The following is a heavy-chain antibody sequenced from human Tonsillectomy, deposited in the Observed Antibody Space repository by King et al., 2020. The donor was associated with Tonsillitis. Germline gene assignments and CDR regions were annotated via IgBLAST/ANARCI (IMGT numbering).Heavy chain of an antibody. J-gene: IGHJ6*02. CDR3: ARRASGITIFGVVFPHGMDV. CDR1: GFTFSSYW. Sequence: VQLVESGGGLVQPGGSLRLSCAASGFTFSSYWMHWVRQAPGKGLVWVSRINSDGSSTSYADSVKGRFTISRDNAKNTLYLQMNSLRAEDTAVYYCARRASGITIFGVVFPHGMDVWGQGTTVTVSS. D-gene: IGHD3-3*01. V-gene: IGHV3-74*01. CDR2: INSDGSST.